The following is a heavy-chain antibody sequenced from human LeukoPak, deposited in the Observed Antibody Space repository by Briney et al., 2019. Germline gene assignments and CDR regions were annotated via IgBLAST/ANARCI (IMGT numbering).Heavy chain of an antibody. CDR3: AREGSSGWTFDY. J-gene: IGHJ4*02. Sequence: ASVKVSCKASGCTFTSYYMHWVRQAPGQGLEWMGIINPSGGSTSYAQKFQGRVTMTRDTSTSTVYMELSSLRSEDTAVYYCAREGSSGWTFDYWGQGTLVTVSS. V-gene: IGHV1-46*01. CDR1: GCTFTSYY. D-gene: IGHD6-19*01. CDR2: INPSGGST.